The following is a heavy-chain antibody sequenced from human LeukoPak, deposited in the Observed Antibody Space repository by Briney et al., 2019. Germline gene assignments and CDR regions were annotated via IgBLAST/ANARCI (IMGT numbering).Heavy chain of an antibody. Sequence: ASVKVSCKASGYTFTGYGISWVRHAPGQGLVWMGWISAYNGKTNYAQRLQSSVTMTTDTSTSTAYMELRSLRSDDTAVYYCARVGPNVDTAMARHGPWYYYYGMDVWGEGTTVTVSS. CDR2: ISAYNGKT. CDR3: ARVGPNVDTAMARHGPWYYYYGMDV. CDR1: GYTFTGYG. J-gene: IGHJ6*04. D-gene: IGHD5-18*01. V-gene: IGHV1-18*01.